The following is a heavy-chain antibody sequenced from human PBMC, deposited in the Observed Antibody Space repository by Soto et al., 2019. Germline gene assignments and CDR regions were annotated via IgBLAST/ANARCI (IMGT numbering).Heavy chain of an antibody. CDR1: GGAFSGYY. J-gene: IGHJ2*01. CDR3: ARESLDILTGPPWVWYFDL. V-gene: IGHV4-34*01. D-gene: IGHD3-9*01. CDR2: INDRGPI. Sequence: QVQLQQWGAGPLRPLETLSLTCGVSGGAFSGYYWAWIRQSPGKGLEWIGEINDRGPINYNPSLRSRVRISVATSNNHYSLTLRCVTAAATAVYYCARESLDILTGPPWVWYFDLWGRGTLVTVSS.